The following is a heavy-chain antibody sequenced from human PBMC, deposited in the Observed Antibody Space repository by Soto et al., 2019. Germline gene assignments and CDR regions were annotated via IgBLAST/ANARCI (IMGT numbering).Heavy chain of an antibody. CDR1: GFTFSGSA. D-gene: IGHD3-3*01. J-gene: IGHJ6*03. CDR2: IRSKANSYAT. CDR3: TRHTDYDSPYYYYMDV. V-gene: IGHV3-73*01. Sequence: EVQLVESGGGLVQPGGSLKLSCAASGFTFSGSAMRWVRQASGKGLEWVGRIRSKANSYATAYAASVKGRFTISRDDSKNTAYLQMNSLKTEDTAVYYCTRHTDYDSPYYYYMDVWGKGTTVTVSS.